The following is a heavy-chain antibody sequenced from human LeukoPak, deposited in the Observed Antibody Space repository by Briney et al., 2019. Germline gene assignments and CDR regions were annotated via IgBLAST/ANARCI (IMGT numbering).Heavy chain of an antibody. CDR3: ARDRGYCSGGTCYASFDH. CDR1: GVIFSGYG. V-gene: IGHV3-48*01. CDR2: ISSSSGGTI. J-gene: IGHJ4*02. Sequence: GGALTLSCAAPGVIFSGYGMNWGRQAPGEGRGFILFISSSSGGTIYYADSVKGRFTISRDNAKNSVYLQMNSLRAADTAVYYCARDRGYCSGGTCYASFDHWGQGTLVTVSS. D-gene: IGHD2-15*01.